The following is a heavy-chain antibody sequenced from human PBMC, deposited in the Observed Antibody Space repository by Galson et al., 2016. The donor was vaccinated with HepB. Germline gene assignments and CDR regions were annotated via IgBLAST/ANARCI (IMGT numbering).Heavy chain of an antibody. CDR3: AKDRLSGHGDYSWGIFDI. V-gene: IGHV3-23*01. J-gene: IGHJ3*02. Sequence: SLRLSCAGSGLSLSPYGMSWGRQAPGKGLEWVSGISASGGSKTYADSVRGRFIISRDNSNNKQFLQMNSLTTEDTAIYLCAKDRLSGHGDYSWGIFDIWGRGTEVTVAS. CDR2: ISASGGSK. CDR1: GLSLSPYG. D-gene: IGHD4-17*01.